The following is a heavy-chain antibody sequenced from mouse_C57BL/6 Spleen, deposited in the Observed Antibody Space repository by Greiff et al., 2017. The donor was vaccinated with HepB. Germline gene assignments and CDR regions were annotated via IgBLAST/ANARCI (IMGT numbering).Heavy chain of an antibody. J-gene: IGHJ3*01. V-gene: IGHV1-85*01. CDR1: GYTFTSYD. D-gene: IGHD2-3*01. CDR3: ARSRRYDGYDAWFAY. CDR2: IYPRDGST. Sequence: VKLVESGPELVKPGASVKLSCKASGYTFTSYDINWVKQRPGQGLEWIGWIYPRDGSTKYNEKFKGKATLTVATSSSTAYMELHSLTSEDSAVYFCARSRRYDGYDAWFAYWGQGTLVTVSA.